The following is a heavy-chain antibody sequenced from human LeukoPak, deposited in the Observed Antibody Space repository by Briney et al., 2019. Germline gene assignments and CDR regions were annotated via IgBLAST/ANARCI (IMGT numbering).Heavy chain of an antibody. CDR2: LTASGGST. CDR3: ARDSGTAQAIRSYGDYDYYGMDV. D-gene: IGHD4-17*01. CDR1: GFTFSSYA. J-gene: IGHJ6*02. V-gene: IGHV3-23*01. Sequence: GGSLRLSCAASGFTFSSYAMSWVRQAPGKGLEWVSSLTASGGSTFYADSVKGRFTISRDNSKNTLYLQMNSLRAEDTAVYYCARDSGTAQAIRSYGDYDYYGMDVWGQGTTVTVSS.